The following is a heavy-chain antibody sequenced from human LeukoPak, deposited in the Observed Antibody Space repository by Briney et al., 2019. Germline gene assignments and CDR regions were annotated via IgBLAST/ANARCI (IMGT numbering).Heavy chain of an antibody. CDR3: ARVALTPTFDY. Sequence: AGGSLRLSCAASGFTFSSYSMNWVRQASGKGLEWVSSISSSSSYIYYADSVKGRFTISRDNAKNSLYLQMNSLRAEDTAVYYCARVALTPTFDYWGQGTLVTVSS. CDR1: GFTFSSYS. V-gene: IGHV3-21*01. CDR2: ISSSSSYI. J-gene: IGHJ4*02.